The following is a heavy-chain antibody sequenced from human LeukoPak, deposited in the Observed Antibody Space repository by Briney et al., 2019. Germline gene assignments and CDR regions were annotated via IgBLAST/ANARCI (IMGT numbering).Heavy chain of an antibody. Sequence: GESLKISCKGSGHSFSNYWIGWVRQMPGKGLEWMGIVYPGDSHTRYSPSFQGQVTISADRSISTAYLQWSSLKASDTAMYYCARQIVTTIGGDYWGQGTLVTVSS. J-gene: IGHJ4*02. CDR2: VYPGDSHT. CDR3: ARQIVTTIGGDY. V-gene: IGHV5-51*01. CDR1: GHSFSNYW. D-gene: IGHD5-12*01.